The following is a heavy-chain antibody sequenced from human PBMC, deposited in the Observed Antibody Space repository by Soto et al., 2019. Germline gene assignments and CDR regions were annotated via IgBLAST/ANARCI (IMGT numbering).Heavy chain of an antibody. J-gene: IGHJ4*02. CDR2: ISAYNGNT. CDR1: GYTFTSYG. CDR3: ARGSRSTSSGWYDY. D-gene: IGHD6-19*01. Sequence: ASVKVSCKASGYTFTSYGISWVRQAPGQGLEWMGWISAYNGNTNYAQKLQGRVTTTTDTSTSTAYMELRSLRSDDTAVYYCARGSRSTSSGWYDYWGQGTLVTVSS. V-gene: IGHV1-18*01.